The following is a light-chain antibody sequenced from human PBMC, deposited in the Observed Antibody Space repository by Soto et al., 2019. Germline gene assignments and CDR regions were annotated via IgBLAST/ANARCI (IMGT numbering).Light chain of an antibody. CDR2: SNN. Sequence: QSGLTQPPSASGTPGQRGTISFSGSSSNIGSNTVNWYQQLPGTAPKLLIYSNNQRPSGVPDRFSGSKSGTSASLAISGLQSEDEADYYCAAWDDSLNAGYVFGTGTKFIVL. V-gene: IGLV1-44*01. CDR3: AAWDDSLNAGYV. CDR1: SSNIGSNT. J-gene: IGLJ1*01.